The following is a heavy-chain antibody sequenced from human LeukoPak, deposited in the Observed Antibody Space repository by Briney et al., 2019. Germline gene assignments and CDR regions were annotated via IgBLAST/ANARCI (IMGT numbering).Heavy chain of an antibody. V-gene: IGHV3-23*01. CDR1: GFTFSSYA. CDR3: AKDLFDSSSWYTSPPDY. Sequence: GGSLRLSCAASGFTFSSYAMSWVRQAPGNGLEGVSAISGSGGSTYYADSVNGRFTISRDNSKNTLYLQMNSLRAEDTAVYYCAKDLFDSSSWYTSPPDYWGQGTLVTVSS. J-gene: IGHJ4*02. D-gene: IGHD6-13*01. CDR2: ISGSGGST.